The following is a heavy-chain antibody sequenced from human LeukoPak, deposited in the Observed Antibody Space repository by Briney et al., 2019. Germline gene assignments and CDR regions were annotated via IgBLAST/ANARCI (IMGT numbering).Heavy chain of an antibody. V-gene: IGHV3-64D*09. CDR1: GFTFSSYE. D-gene: IGHD6-13*01. Sequence: PGGFLRLSCAASGFTFSSYEMYWVRQAPGKGLEYVSAISSNGGSTYYADSVKGRFTISRDNSKNTLYLQMSSLRAEDTAVYYCVKSYSSSWYPFDYWGQGTLVTVSS. CDR2: ISSNGGST. CDR3: VKSYSSSWYPFDY. J-gene: IGHJ4*02.